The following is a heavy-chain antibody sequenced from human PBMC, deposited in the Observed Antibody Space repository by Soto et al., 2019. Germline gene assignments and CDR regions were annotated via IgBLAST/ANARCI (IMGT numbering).Heavy chain of an antibody. CDR1: GISFDDCA. D-gene: IGHD1-1*01. Sequence: GGSVRLPCALSGISFDDCAMHWVRQALGKGQEWVSGLSWNSGSIGYADSVKGRLTISRDNAKNSLYLKMNSLRAEDTALYYCGKDRRSGTPYCFDYWGQGTQVTVSS. V-gene: IGHV3-9*01. CDR2: LSWNSGSI. CDR3: GKDRRSGTPYCFDY. J-gene: IGHJ4*02.